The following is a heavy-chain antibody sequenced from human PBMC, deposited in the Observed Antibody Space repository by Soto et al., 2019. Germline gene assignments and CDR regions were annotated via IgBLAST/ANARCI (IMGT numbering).Heavy chain of an antibody. CDR2: IYYSGST. V-gene: IGHV4-59*01. D-gene: IGHD3-9*01. CDR1: GGSISSYY. J-gene: IGHJ6*03. Sequence: SETLSLTCTVSGGSISSYYWSWIRQPPGKGLEWIGYIYYSGSTNYNPSLKSRVTISVDTSKNQFSLKLSSVTAADTAVYYCARVVFDYDILTGYYTENYYYYYYMDVWGKGTTVTVSS. CDR3: ARVVFDYDILTGYYTENYYYYYYMDV.